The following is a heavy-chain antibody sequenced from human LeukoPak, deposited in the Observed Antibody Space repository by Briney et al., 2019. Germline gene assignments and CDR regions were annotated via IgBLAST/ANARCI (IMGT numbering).Heavy chain of an antibody. CDR3: ARESPRGVGGAMGDFDY. J-gene: IGHJ4*02. V-gene: IGHV6-1*01. CDR2: TYYRSKWYS. D-gene: IGHD3-16*01. CDR1: GDSVSGNSVV. Sequence: SQTLSLTCAISGDSVSGNSVVWNWIRQSPSRGLEWLGRTYYRSKWYSSYAPSVRSRITINPDASRNHLSLQLNSVTPEDTAVYYCARESPRGVGGAMGDFDYWGQGTLVTVSS.